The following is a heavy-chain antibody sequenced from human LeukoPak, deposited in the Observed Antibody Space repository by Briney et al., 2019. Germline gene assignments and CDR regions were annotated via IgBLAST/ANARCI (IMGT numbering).Heavy chain of an antibody. Sequence: PSETLSLTCAVYGGSFSGYYWSWTRQPPGKGLEWIGEINHSGSTNYNPSLKSRVTISVDTSKNQFSLKLSSVTAADTAVYYCARGLGYYDSSGTIDYWGQGTLVTVSS. D-gene: IGHD3-22*01. CDR1: GGSFSGYY. CDR3: ARGLGYYDSSGTIDY. J-gene: IGHJ4*02. CDR2: INHSGST. V-gene: IGHV4-34*01.